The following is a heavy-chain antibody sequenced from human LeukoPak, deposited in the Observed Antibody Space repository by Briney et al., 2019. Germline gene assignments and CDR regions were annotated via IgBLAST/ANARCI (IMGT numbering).Heavy chain of an antibody. CDR1: GGSISSYY. Sequence: SETLSLTCTVSGGSISSYYWSWIRQPPGKGLEWHGYIYYSGSTNYNPSLKSRVTISVDTSKNQFSLKLSSVTAADTAVYYCARERYNYYDSSGLYWDNAFDIWGQGTMVTVSS. J-gene: IGHJ3*02. D-gene: IGHD3-22*01. CDR2: IYYSGST. V-gene: IGHV4-59*01. CDR3: ARERYNYYDSSGLYWDNAFDI.